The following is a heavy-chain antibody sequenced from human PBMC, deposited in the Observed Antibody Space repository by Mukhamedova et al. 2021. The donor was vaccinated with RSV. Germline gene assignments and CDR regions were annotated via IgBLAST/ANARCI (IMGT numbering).Heavy chain of an antibody. D-gene: IGHD7-27*01. CDR1: S. Sequence: SMNWVRQAPGKGLEWVSSISSSSSYIYYADSVKGRFTISRDNAKNSLYLQMNSLRAEDTAVYYCARDMLGKRRSYWYFDLWGRGT. V-gene: IGHV3-21*01. CDR3: ARDMLGKRRSYWYFDL. CDR2: ISSSSSYI. J-gene: IGHJ2*01.